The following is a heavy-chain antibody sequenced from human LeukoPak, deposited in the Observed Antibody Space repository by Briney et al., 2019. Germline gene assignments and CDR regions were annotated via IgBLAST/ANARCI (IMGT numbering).Heavy chain of an antibody. J-gene: IGHJ6*02. CDR3: ARDIVVVPAAIHYYYYGMDV. D-gene: IGHD2-2*02. V-gene: IGHV1-18*01. CDR2: ISAYNGNT. Sequence: GASVKVSCKASGYTFTSYGISWVRQAPGQGLEWMGWISAYNGNTNYAQKLQGRVTMTTDTSTSTAYMELRSLRSDDTTVYYCARDIVVVPAAIHYYYYGMDVWGQGTTVTVSS. CDR1: GYTFTSYG.